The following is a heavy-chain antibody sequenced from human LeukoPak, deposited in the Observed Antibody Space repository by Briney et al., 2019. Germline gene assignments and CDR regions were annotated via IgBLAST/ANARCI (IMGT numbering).Heavy chain of an antibody. CDR1: GGSISSSSYY. J-gene: IGHJ4*02. CDR2: IYYSGST. CDR3: ARHALDLHCSSTSCHDY. V-gene: IGHV4-39*01. D-gene: IGHD2-2*01. Sequence: SETLSLTCTVSGGSISSSSYYWDWIRQPPGKGLEWIGSIYYSGSTYYNPSLKSRVTISVDTSKNQFSLKLSSVTAADTAVYYCARHALDLHCSSTSCHDYWGQGTLVTVSS.